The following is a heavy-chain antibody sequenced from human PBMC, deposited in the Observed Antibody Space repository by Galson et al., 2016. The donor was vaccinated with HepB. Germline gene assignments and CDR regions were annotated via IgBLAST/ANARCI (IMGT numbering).Heavy chain of an antibody. Sequence: CAISGDSVSSDGATWNWIRQSPSRGLEWLGRTYYRSKWDHDYALSVKSRVTIDPDTSKNQFSLQLRSVTPEDTAVYYCARGPDPRHHYYYYMDVWGMGTTVTVSS. CDR3: ARGPDPRHHYYYYMDV. V-gene: IGHV6-1*01. D-gene: IGHD1-14*01. J-gene: IGHJ6*03. CDR1: GDSVSSDGAT. CDR2: TYYRSKWDH.